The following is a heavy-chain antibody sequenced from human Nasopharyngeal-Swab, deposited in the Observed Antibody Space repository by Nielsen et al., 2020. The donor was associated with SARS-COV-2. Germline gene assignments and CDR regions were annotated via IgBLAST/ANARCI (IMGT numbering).Heavy chain of an antibody. CDR3: ARGTVDIVSTVRPYTY. J-gene: IGHJ4*02. CDR1: GGTFSRHV. Sequence: SVKVSCKASGGTFSRHVISWVGQAPGQGFEWMGGIIPIFGTANYAQKFQGRVTITADESTSTVYMELSSLRSEDTAIYYCARGTVDIVSTVRPYTYWGQGTLVTVSS. CDR2: IIPIFGTA. D-gene: IGHD5/OR15-5a*01. V-gene: IGHV1-69*13.